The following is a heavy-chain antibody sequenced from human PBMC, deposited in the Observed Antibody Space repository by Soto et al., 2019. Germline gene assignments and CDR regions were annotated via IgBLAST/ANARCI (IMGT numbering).Heavy chain of an antibody. CDR3: AKATLLRGGGVDV. CDR1: GFTFDDYA. Sequence: TGGSLRLSCAASGFTFDDYAMHWVRQPPGKGLEWVSLITWDGGATYYADSVRGRFTISRDNRKNTLYLQMNSLRGEDTALYYCAKATLLRGGGVDVWGQGTTVTVSS. J-gene: IGHJ6*02. D-gene: IGHD3-10*01. CDR2: ITWDGGAT. V-gene: IGHV3-43D*04.